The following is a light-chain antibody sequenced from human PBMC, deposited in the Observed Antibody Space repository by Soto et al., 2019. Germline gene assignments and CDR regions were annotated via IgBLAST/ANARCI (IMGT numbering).Light chain of an antibody. Sequence: QSVLTQSPSASASLGASVTLTCTLSSGHINYAIAWHQQQPDKGPRYLMKLNSDGSHTKGDGIPDRFSGSSSGAERYLSISSLQSEDEADYYCQTWGTGIPVFGGGTKVTVL. CDR3: QTWGTGIPV. V-gene: IGLV4-69*01. CDR1: SGHINYA. CDR2: LNSDGSH. J-gene: IGLJ3*02.